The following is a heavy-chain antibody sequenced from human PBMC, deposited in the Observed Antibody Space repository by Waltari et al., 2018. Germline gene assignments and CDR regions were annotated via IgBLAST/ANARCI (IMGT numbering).Heavy chain of an antibody. CDR3: ARDGPLQIQSWYSFDY. CDR2: ISYDGSDE. J-gene: IGHJ4*02. Sequence: QVQLVESGGGVVHPGRAVRLSCEAPGFNVSYHAMEWVRQAPGKGLELVAGISYDGSDEYYADAVRGRFTISRDDSKDTVNLQMNSLRPEDTAVYYCARDGPLQIQSWYSFDYWGQGTLVTVSS. D-gene: IGHD5-18*01. V-gene: IGHV3-30*07. CDR1: GFNVSYHA.